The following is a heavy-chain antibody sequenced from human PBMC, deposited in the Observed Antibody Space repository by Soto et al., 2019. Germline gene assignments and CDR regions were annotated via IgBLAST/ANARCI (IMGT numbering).Heavy chain of an antibody. J-gene: IGHJ4*02. CDR2: SNGFNGQT. Sequence: VQLVQSGAEVKKPGASVKVSCRASGNTFASHGFSWVRQAPGQGLEWMGWSNGFNGQTNYALKFQGRVTLTTDTSRSTAYMELRSLRSDDTAVYFCARVNPRGGEVVSDYWGQGTLVTVSS. V-gene: IGHV1-18*01. D-gene: IGHD3-22*01. CDR1: GNTFASHG. CDR3: ARVNPRGGEVVSDY.